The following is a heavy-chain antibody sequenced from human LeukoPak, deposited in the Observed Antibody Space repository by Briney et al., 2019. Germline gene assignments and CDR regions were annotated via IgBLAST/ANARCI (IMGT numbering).Heavy chain of an antibody. Sequence: GGALRLSCADSGFTFCNYWMSWVGQAPGEGGEGVANINQDGSEQCYLHSVKGPFTLSTDHPKNSLYLQTNSLRAEDTALYYCARDSPGYGAYDLGCGEGTLLTLS. V-gene: IGHV3-7*04. CDR3: ARDSPGYGAYDLG. CDR1: GFTFCNYW. D-gene: IGHD5-12*01. J-gene: IGHJ4*02. CDR2: INQDGSEQ.